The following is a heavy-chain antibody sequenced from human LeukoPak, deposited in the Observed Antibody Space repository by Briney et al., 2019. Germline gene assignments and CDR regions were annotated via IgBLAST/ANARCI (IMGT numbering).Heavy chain of an antibody. Sequence: PGGSLRLSCAASGFTFSDYYMSWIRQAPGKGLEWVSYISSSGSTIYYADSVKGRFTISRDNAKNTLYLQMNSLRAEDTAVYYCAKDPDSSGYFENWFDPWGQGTLVTVSS. CDR3: AKDPDSSGYFENWFDP. CDR1: GFTFSDYY. V-gene: IGHV3-11*01. CDR2: ISSSGSTI. J-gene: IGHJ5*02. D-gene: IGHD3-22*01.